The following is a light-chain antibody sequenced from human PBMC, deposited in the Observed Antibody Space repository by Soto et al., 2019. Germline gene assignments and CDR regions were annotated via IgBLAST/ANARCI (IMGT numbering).Light chain of an antibody. J-gene: IGKJ5*01. CDR2: DAS. CDR1: QDISNY. V-gene: IGKV1-33*01. CDR3: QQYDNLPIT. Sequence: DIQMTQSRSSVSASVGDRVTITCQASQDISNYLNWYQQKPGKAPKLLIYDASNLETGVPSRFSGSGPGTDFTFTISSLQPEDIATYYCQQYDNLPITFGQATRLEIK.